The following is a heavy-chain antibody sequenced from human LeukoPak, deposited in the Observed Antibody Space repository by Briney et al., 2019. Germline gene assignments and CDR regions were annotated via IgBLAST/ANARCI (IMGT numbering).Heavy chain of an antibody. J-gene: IGHJ4*02. D-gene: IGHD3-16*02. Sequence: GGSLRLSCAASGFTFDDYAMHWVRQAPGKGLEWVSGISWNSGSIGYADSVKGRFTISRDNAKNSLYLQMNSLRAEDTALYYCAKGNDYVWGSYRPPNPHYSDYWGQGTLVTVSS. V-gene: IGHV3-9*01. CDR1: GFTFDDYA. CDR3: AKGNDYVWGSYRPPNPHYSDY. CDR2: ISWNSGSI.